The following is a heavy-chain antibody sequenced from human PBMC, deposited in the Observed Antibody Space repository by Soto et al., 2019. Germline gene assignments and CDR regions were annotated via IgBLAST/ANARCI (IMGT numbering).Heavy chain of an antibody. D-gene: IGHD3-10*01. CDR3: ARGRGVLQKYMDV. CDR2: IKSKTDGGTT. CDR1: GFTFSNAW. Sequence: GGSLRLSCAASGFTFSNAWINWVRQAPGKGLEWVGRIKSKTDGGTTDFAAPVKGRFAISRDDSKDMVYLQMNSLKTEDTAVYYCARGRGVLQKYMDVWGKGTTVTVSS. V-gene: IGHV3-15*07. J-gene: IGHJ6*03.